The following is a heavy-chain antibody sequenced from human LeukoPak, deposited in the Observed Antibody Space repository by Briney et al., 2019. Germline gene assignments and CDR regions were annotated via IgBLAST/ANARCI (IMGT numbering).Heavy chain of an antibody. CDR1: GYTFTNFG. D-gene: IGHD1-26*01. J-gene: IGHJ4*02. V-gene: IGHV1-18*01. CDR2: ISPYNADT. Sequence: GASVKVSCKASGYTFTNFGISWVRQAPGQGLEWMGWISPYNADTSYAQSLQGRVALTTDTSTTTAYMELRSLRFDDTAMYYCGRGGAQYIDGFDYWGQGTLVTVSS. CDR3: GRGGAQYIDGFDY.